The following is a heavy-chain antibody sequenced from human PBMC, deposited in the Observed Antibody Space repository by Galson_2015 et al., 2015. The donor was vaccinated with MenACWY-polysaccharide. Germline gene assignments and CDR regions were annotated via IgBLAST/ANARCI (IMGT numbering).Heavy chain of an antibody. J-gene: IGHJ5*01. CDR2: MSSNGGA. V-gene: IGHV4-61*01. CDR1: GASVMSFTDY. CDR3: AREPTYAGSFGWFDS. D-gene: IGHD3-10*01. Sequence: SETLSLTCIVSGASVMSFTDYWSWLRQSPGKGLEWIGFMSSNGGANWNPSLKSRVTISIDTSKNQFSLRLNSVTAADTAMYYCAREPTYAGSFGWFDSWGPGTLVTVSA.